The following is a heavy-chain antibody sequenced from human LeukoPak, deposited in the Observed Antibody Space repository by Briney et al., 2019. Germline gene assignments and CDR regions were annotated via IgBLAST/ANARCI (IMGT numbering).Heavy chain of an antibody. CDR3: ARGGERYSSSSRYYYYYMDV. Sequence: SETLSLTCTVSGGSISSYYWSWIRQPAGKGLEWIGRIYTSGSTSYNASHKSRVTMSVDTSKNQFSLKLSSVTAADTAVYYCARGGERYSSSSRYYYYYMDVWGKGTTVTVSS. D-gene: IGHD6-6*01. CDR1: GGSISSYY. CDR2: IYTSGST. J-gene: IGHJ6*03. V-gene: IGHV4-4*07.